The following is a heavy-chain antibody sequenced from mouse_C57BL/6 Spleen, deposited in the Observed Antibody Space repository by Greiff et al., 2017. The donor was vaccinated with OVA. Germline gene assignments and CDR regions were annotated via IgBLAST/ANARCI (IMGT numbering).Heavy chain of an antibody. V-gene: IGHV5-6*03. CDR3: ARHYDYDDGYYFDY. D-gene: IGHD2-4*01. J-gene: IGHJ2*01. Sequence: EVKVEESGGGLVQPGGSMKLSCAASGFTFSSYGMSWVRQTPDKRLEWVATISSGGSYTYYPDSVKGRFTISRDNAKNTLYLQMSSLKSEDTAMYYCARHYDYDDGYYFDYWGQGTTLTVSS. CDR1: GFTFSSYG. CDR2: ISSGGSYT.